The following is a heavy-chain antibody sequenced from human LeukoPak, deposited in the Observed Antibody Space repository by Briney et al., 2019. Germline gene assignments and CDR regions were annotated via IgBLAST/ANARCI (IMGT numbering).Heavy chain of an antibody. Sequence: PGGSLRLSCGAPGFTFSSYGMLWVRQSPGKGLEWVAFIRYGGNIKFYADSMKGRFTISRDNSKNTLYLHINSLRPEDTALYYCVKDNPLDYWGQGTLVIVSS. CDR2: IRYGGNIK. CDR1: GFTFSSYG. V-gene: IGHV3-30*02. J-gene: IGHJ4*02. D-gene: IGHD1-14*01. CDR3: VKDNPLDY.